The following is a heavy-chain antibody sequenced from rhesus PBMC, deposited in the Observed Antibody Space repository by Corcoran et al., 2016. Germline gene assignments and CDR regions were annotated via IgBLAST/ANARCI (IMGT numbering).Heavy chain of an antibody. J-gene: IGHJ4*01. CDR3: AREGIAAAGNRGRYFDY. D-gene: IGHD6-31*01. CDR1: GGAISDSYY. CDR2: IYGNSARI. V-gene: IGHV4S9*01. Sequence: QVQLQESGPGLVKSSETLSLTCAVSGGAISDSYYRNWIRQPPGKGLEWIGGIYGNSARIHYHPSLKLRVTISKDTSNNQFFLKLSSVTAADTAVYYCAREGIAAAGNRGRYFDYWGQGVLVTVSS.